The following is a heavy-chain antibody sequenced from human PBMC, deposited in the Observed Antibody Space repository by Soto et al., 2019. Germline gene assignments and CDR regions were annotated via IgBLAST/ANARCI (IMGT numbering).Heavy chain of an antibody. V-gene: IGHV3-74*01. Sequence: EVQLVESGGGLVQPGGSLRLSCAASGFTFSSYWMHWVRQAPGKGLVWVSRINSDGSSTSYADSVKGRFTISRDNAKNTLYLHMNSRRAEHTAVYYCASLPPSHSGSSRYYYGMDVWGQGTTVTVSS. CDR3: ASLPPSHSGSSRYYYGMDV. D-gene: IGHD1-26*01. CDR1: GFTFSSYW. J-gene: IGHJ6*02. CDR2: INSDGSST.